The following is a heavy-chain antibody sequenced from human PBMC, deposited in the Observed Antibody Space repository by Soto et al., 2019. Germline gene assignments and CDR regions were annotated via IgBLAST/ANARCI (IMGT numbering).Heavy chain of an antibody. D-gene: IGHD2-8*01. J-gene: IGHJ6*02. CDR3: AKDIVLMVYAIRGDYYYYGMDV. V-gene: IGHV3-30*18. CDR2: ISYDGSNK. CDR1: GFTFSSYG. Sequence: PGGSLRLSCAASGFTFSSYGMHWVRQAPGKGLEWVAVISYDGSNKYFADSVKGRFTISRDNSKNTLYLQMNSLRAEDTAVYYCAKDIVLMVYAIRGDYYYYGMDVWGQGTTVTVSS.